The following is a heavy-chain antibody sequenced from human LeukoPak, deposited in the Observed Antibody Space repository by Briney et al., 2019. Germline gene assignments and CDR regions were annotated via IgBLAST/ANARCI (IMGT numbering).Heavy chain of an antibody. V-gene: IGHV4-61*02. CDR2: IYTSGST. CDR3: ARDLGGANWFDP. D-gene: IGHD3-16*01. J-gene: IGHJ5*02. CDR1: GGSISSGSYY. Sequence: SETLSLTCTVSGGSISSGSYYWSWIRQPAGKGLEWIGRIYTSGSTNYNPSLKRRVAISVDTSKNQFSLKLSSVTSADTAAHYCARDLGGANWFDPWGQGTLVTVSS.